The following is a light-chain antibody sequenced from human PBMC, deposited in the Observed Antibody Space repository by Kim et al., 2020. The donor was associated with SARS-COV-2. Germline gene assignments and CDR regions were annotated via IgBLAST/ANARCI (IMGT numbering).Light chain of an antibody. CDR2: YDR. Sequence: SYELTQPPSVSVAPGETARLACGGDNIGRKSVHWYQRTPGQVPVVVIYYDRDRPSGIPERFSGSNSGNTATLTISRVEAGDEADDYCQVWDSSSDHPVFGGGTQLTVL. V-gene: IGLV3-21*04. J-gene: IGLJ2*01. CDR3: QVWDSSSDHPV. CDR1: NIGRKS.